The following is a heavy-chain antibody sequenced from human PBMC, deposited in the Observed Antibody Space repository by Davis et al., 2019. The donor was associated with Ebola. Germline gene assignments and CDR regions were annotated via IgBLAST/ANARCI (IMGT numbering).Heavy chain of an antibody. V-gene: IGHV4-34*01. CDR1: GFTFSSYA. D-gene: IGHD2-2*01. Sequence: ESLKISCAASGFTFSSYAMSWVRQAPGKGLEWIGEINHSGSATYNPSLKNRVTISVDTSKNQFSLKLSSVTAADTAVYYCARRKGGVVVPAAMEGYFDYWGQGTLVTGSS. J-gene: IGHJ4*02. CDR3: ARRKGGVVVPAAMEGYFDY. CDR2: INHSGSA.